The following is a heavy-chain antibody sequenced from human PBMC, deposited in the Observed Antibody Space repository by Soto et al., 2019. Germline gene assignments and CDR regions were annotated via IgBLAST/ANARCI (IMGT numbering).Heavy chain of an antibody. J-gene: IGHJ4*02. D-gene: IGHD1-26*01. CDR3: ATTISGDDFDY. CDR2: INAGNGNT. Sequence: QVHLVQSGAEVKKPGASVEVSCKASGYTFTSYPIHWVRQAPGQRLEWMGWINAGNGNTKYSEKFQGRVTMTRDTSASTAYMELSTLRCEDTAVYYCATTISGDDFDYWGQGTLVTVSS. V-gene: IGHV1-3*01. CDR1: GYTFTSYP.